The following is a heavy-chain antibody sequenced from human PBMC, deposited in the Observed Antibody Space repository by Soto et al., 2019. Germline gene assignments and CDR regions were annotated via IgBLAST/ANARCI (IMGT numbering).Heavy chain of an antibody. Sequence: PSETLSLTCTVSGGSISSSSYYWGWIRQPPGKGLEWIGSIYYSGSTYYNPSLKSRVTISVDTSKNQFSLKLSSVTAADTAVYYCARHGLSSGWYDPRTFFDDWGQGTRVTVAS. CDR2: IYYSGST. CDR3: ARHGLSSGWYDPRTFFDD. CDR1: GGSISSSSYY. V-gene: IGHV4-39*01. J-gene: IGHJ4*02. D-gene: IGHD6-19*01.